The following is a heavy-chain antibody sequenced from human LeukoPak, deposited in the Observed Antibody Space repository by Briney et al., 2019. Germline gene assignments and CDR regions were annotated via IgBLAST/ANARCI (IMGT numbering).Heavy chain of an antibody. V-gene: IGHV1-18*03. CDR2: ISAYNGNT. Sequence: ASVKVSCKASGYTLTSYGIRWARQPPGQGLEWMGWISAYNGNTNYAQKLQGRVIMTTETSTRTAYMELRSLRSDDMAVYYCARTKSLDIVVVPDAKAYGMDVWGQGTTVTVSS. J-gene: IGHJ6*02. D-gene: IGHD2-2*01. CDR1: GYTLTSYG. CDR3: ARTKSLDIVVVPDAKAYGMDV.